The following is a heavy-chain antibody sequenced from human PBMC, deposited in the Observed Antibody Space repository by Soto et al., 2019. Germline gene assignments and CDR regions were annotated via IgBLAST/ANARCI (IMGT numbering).Heavy chain of an antibody. CDR3: AGDRAGDEGDAFDI. J-gene: IGHJ3*02. CDR2: LYSGGST. D-gene: IGHD3-10*01. CDR1: GLIVSTNY. Sequence: EVQLVETGGGLIQPGGSLRLSCAASGLIVSTNYMNWVRQAPGKGLEWVSVLYSGGSTHYSGSVKGRFIISRDNSKNKLDVQMNSLKAEETSVYYCAGDRAGDEGDAFDIGGHGTLVTVSS. V-gene: IGHV3-53*02.